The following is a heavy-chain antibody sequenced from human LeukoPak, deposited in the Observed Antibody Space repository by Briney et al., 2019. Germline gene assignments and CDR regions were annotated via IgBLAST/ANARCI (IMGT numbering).Heavy chain of an antibody. J-gene: IGHJ4*02. CDR1: GGSISSYY. CDR3: AILYDDYGDYGIDY. Sequence: SETLSLTCTVSGGSISSYYWSWIRQPPGKGLEWIGYIYTSGSTNYNPSLKSRVTISVDTSKNQFSLKLSSVTAADTAVYYCAILYDDYGDYGIDYWGQGTLVTVSS. D-gene: IGHD4-17*01. V-gene: IGHV4-4*09. CDR2: IYTSGST.